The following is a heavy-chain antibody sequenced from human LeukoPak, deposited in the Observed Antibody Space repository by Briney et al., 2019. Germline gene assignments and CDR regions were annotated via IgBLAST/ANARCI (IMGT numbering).Heavy chain of an antibody. CDR2: SGGDGGST. CDR1: GFTFSSYD. V-gene: IGHV3-23*01. Sequence: GSLRLSCAASGFTFSSYDMSWVRQAPGKGLEWVSASGGDGGSTYADSVKGRFTISRDNSKNTLYLQMNSLRAEDTATYYCAKALNYWYFDPWGRGNLVTVSS. J-gene: IGHJ2*01. CDR3: AKALNYWYFDP.